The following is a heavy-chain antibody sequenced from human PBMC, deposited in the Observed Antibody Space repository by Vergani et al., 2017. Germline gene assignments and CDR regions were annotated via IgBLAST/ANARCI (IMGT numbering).Heavy chain of an antibody. J-gene: IGHJ4*02. Sequence: QVQLQQWGAGLLKPSETLSLTCAVYGGSFSGYYWSWIRQPPGKGLEWIGEINHSGSTNYNPSLKSRVTISVDTSKNQFSLKLSSVTDADTAVYYCARMSSGWYRYWGQGTLVTVSS. V-gene: IGHV4-34*01. CDR3: ARMSSGWYRY. D-gene: IGHD6-19*01. CDR2: INHSGST. CDR1: GGSFSGYY.